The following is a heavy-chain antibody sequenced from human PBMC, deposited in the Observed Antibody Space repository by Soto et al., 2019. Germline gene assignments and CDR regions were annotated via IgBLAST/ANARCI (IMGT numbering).Heavy chain of an antibody. CDR3: ARGGGDAYYYDSSGYRGGDY. D-gene: IGHD3-22*01. V-gene: IGHV4-30-4*01. J-gene: IGHJ4*02. CDR1: GGSISSGDYY. CDR2: IYYSGST. Sequence: QVQLQESGPGLVKPSQTLSLTCTVSGGSISSGDYYWSWIRQPPGKGLEWIGYIYYSGSTYYNPSLKRRVTISVDTSKTQFSLKLSSVTAADTAVYYSARGGGDAYYYDSSGYRGGDYRGQGTLVTVSS.